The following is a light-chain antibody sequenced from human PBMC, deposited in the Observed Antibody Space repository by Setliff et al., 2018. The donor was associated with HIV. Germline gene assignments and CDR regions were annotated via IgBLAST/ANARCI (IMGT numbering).Light chain of an antibody. Sequence: QSALTQPPSASGSPGQSVTISCAGTTGDVGAYNYVSWYQQHPGKAPKLMIYDVSNRPSGVSNRFSGSKSGHTASLTISGLQAEDEADYYCSSYTSSNTGVFGTGTKVT. J-gene: IGLJ1*01. CDR2: DVS. CDR1: TGDVGAYNY. CDR3: SSYTSSNTGV. V-gene: IGLV2-14*03.